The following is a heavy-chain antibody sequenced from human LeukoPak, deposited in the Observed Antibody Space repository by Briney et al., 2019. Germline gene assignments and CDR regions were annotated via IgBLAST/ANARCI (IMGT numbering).Heavy chain of an antibody. V-gene: IGHV3-13*04. CDR3: TRGGGYN. CDR2: IGTAGDT. CDR1: GFTFSSYG. Sequence: GGSLRLSCAASGFTFSSYGMHWVRQATGKGLEWVSAIGTAGDTYYAGSVKGRFTISRENAKNSLYLQMNSLTVGDTAVYYCTRGGGYNWGQGTLVTVSS. D-gene: IGHD1-1*01. J-gene: IGHJ4*02.